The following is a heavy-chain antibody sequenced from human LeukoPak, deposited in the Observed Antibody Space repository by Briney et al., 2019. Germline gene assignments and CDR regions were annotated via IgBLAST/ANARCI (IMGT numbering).Heavy chain of an antibody. CDR2: INNSGST. D-gene: IGHD3-22*01. Sequence: SETLSLTCTVSGGSISSSSYYWGWIRQPPGKGLEWIGEINNSGSTNYNPSLKSRVTISVDTSKNQFSLKLSSVTAADTAVYYCARQFGFRLRAVITTVGGWFDPWGQGTLVTVSS. J-gene: IGHJ5*02. CDR1: GGSISSSSYY. CDR3: ARQFGFRLRAVITTVGGWFDP. V-gene: IGHV4-39*01.